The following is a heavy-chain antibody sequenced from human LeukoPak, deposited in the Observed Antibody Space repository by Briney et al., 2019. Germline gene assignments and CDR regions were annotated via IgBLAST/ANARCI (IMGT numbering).Heavy chain of an antibody. CDR2: IIPIFGTA. D-gene: IGHD5-12*01. V-gene: IGHV1-69*05. CDR3: ARGSRGYDYYFDY. Sequence: ASVKVSCKASGGTFISYAISWVRQAPGQGLEWMGGIIPIFGTANYAQKFQGRVTITTDESTSTAYMELSSLRSEDTAVYYCARGSRGYDYYFDYWGQGTLVTVSS. CDR1: GGTFISYA. J-gene: IGHJ4*02.